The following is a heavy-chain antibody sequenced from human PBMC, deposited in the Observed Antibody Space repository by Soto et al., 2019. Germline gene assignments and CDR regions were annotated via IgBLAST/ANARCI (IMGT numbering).Heavy chain of an antibody. CDR3: ARDGDVVVVAADY. D-gene: IGHD2-15*01. V-gene: IGHV1-18*01. Sequence: GASVKVSCKASGGTFSSYAISCVRQAPGQGLEWMGWISPNYGNTNYAQKLQGRVTITTDTSTSTAYMELRSLRSDDTAVYYCARDGDVVVVAADYWGQGTLVTVSS. CDR1: GGTFSSYA. CDR2: ISPNYGNT. J-gene: IGHJ4*02.